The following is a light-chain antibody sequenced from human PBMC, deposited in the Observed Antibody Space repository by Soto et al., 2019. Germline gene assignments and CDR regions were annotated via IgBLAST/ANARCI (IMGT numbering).Light chain of an antibody. J-gene: IGLJ2*01. V-gene: IGLV2-11*01. Sequence: QSALTQPRSVSGSPGQSVTISCTGTSSDVGSYYFVSWYQQHPGKAPKIIIYDVTKRPSGVPDRFSGSRSGNTASLTVSGLQVEDEADYYCSAYAGSNKLVFGGGTKLTVL. CDR2: DVT. CDR3: SAYAGSNKLV. CDR1: SSDVGSYYF.